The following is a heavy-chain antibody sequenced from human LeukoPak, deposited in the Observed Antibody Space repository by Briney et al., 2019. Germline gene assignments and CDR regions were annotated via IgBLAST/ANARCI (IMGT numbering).Heavy chain of an antibody. D-gene: IGHD3-10*01. V-gene: IGHV3-30*04. CDR2: ISYDGSNK. J-gene: IGHJ5*02. CDR1: GFTFSSYA. Sequence: PGRSLRLSCAASGFTFSSYAMHWVRQAPGKGLEWVAVISYDGSNKYYADSVKGRFTISRDNSKNTLYLQMNSLRAEDTAVYYCARDRLSASGSYCNWFDPWGQGTLVTVSS. CDR3: ARDRLSASGSYCNWFDP.